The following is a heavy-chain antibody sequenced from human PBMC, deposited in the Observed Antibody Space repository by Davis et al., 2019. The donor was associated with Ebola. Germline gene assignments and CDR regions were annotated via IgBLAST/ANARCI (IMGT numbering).Heavy chain of an antibody. CDR1: GFIFSNYW. CDR3: ARALGGEDD. Sequence: GESLKISCAASGFIFSNYWMSWVRQAPGKGLEWVANIKQDGSEKYYVDSVKGRFTVSRDNAKNSLYLQMNSLRAEDTAVYYCARALGGEDDWGQGTLVTVSS. J-gene: IGHJ4*02. D-gene: IGHD3-16*01. CDR2: IKQDGSEK. V-gene: IGHV3-7*01.